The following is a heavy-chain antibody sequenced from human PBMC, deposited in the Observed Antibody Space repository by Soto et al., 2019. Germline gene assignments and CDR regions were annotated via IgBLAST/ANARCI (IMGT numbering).Heavy chain of an antibody. Sequence: QVQLVESGGGVVQPGRSLRLSCAASGFTFSSYGMHWVRQAPGRGLEWVALIWYDGSKKYYADSVKSRFTISRDNSKNTPYLQMNSLRAEDTAVYYCARDSSCYSLDDWGQGTLVTVSS. V-gene: IGHV3-33*01. CDR2: IWYDGSKK. CDR1: GFTFSSYG. D-gene: IGHD3-22*01. CDR3: ARDSSCYSLDD. J-gene: IGHJ4*02.